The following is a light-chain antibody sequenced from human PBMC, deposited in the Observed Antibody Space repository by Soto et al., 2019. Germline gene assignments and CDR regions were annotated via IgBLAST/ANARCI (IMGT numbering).Light chain of an antibody. Sequence: QSVLTQPASVSGSPGQSITISCTGTSSDVGGYNYVSWYQHHPGKAPKLMIYEVSNRPSGVPDRFSGSKSGNTASLTVSGLQAADEADYFCKSYAGSNTYVLGSGTKVTVL. CDR1: SSDVGGYNY. CDR3: KSYAGSNTYV. CDR2: EVS. J-gene: IGLJ1*01. V-gene: IGLV2-8*01.